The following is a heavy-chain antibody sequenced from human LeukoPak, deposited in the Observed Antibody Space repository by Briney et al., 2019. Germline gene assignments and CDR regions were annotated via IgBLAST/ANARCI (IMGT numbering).Heavy chain of an antibody. Sequence: GASVKVSCKASGYTFTSYGISWVRQAPGQGLEWMGWISAYNGNTNYAQKLQGRVTMTTDTSTSTAYMELRSLRSDDTAVYYCATRRITMIVVVRDDAFDIWGQGTMVTVSS. V-gene: IGHV1-18*01. J-gene: IGHJ3*02. CDR2: ISAYNGNT. CDR1: GYTFTSYG. CDR3: ATRRITMIVVVRDDAFDI. D-gene: IGHD3-22*01.